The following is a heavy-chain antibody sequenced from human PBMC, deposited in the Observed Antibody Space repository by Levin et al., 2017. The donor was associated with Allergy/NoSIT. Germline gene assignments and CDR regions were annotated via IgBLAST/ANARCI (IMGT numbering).Heavy chain of an antibody. CDR1: GFTFSSYS. J-gene: IGHJ6*03. D-gene: IGHD3-16*01. V-gene: IGHV3-21*01. Sequence: GESLKISCSASGFTFSSYSINWVRQAPGRGLEWVSSISSSSSYIYYADSVKGRFTISRDNARNSVFLQMNSLRAEDTAVYYCARDPHTNYYYYYMDVWGKGTTVTVSS. CDR2: ISSSSSYI. CDR3: ARDPHTNYYYYYMDV.